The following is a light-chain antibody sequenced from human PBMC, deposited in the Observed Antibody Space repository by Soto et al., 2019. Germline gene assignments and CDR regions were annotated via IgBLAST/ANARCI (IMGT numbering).Light chain of an antibody. CDR2: RNN. CDR1: SSNIGSNY. CDR3: ATGIYSLCGYV. V-gene: IGLV1-47*01. J-gene: IGLJ1*01. Sequence: QSVLTQPPSASGTPGQRVTISCSGSSSNIGSNYVYWYQQLPGTAPKLLIYRNNQRPSGVPDRFSGSKSGTSASLAISGLRSGYDFDYKGATGIYSLCGYVFG.